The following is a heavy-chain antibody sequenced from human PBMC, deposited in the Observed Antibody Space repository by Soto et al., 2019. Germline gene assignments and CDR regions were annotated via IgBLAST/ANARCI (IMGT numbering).Heavy chain of an antibody. D-gene: IGHD3-3*01. CDR1: GFTFSSYS. V-gene: IGHV3-21*01. J-gene: IGHJ3*02. CDR2: ISSSSSYI. CDR3: ARDPALQYYDFWSGYYPIDAFDI. Sequence: GGSLRLSCAASGFTFSSYSMDWVRQAPGKGLEWVSSISSSSSYIYYADSVKGRFTISRDNAKNSLYLQMNSLRAEDTAVYYCARDPALQYYDFWSGYYPIDAFDIWGQGTMVTVSS.